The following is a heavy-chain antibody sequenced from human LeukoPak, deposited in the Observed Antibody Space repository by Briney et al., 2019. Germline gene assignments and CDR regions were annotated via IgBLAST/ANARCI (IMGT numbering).Heavy chain of an antibody. CDR1: GYTFTTYY. CDR2: INPNSGGT. J-gene: IGHJ4*02. V-gene: IGHV1-2*02. CDR3: ARARGGGATTYNY. D-gene: IGHD1-26*01. Sequence: GASVKVSCKASGYTFTTYYLHWVCQAPGQGLEWMGWINPNSGGTNYAQKFQGRVTMTRDTSISTAYMELSRLRSDDTAVYYCARARGGGATTYNYWGQGTLVTVSS.